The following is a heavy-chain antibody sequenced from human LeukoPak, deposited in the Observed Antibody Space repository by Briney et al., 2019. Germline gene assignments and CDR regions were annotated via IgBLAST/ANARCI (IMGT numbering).Heavy chain of an antibody. CDR3: ARVTSDKVVDY. J-gene: IGHJ4*02. D-gene: IGHD2-2*01. V-gene: IGHV4-4*07. CDR1: GGSIRSFY. CDR2: IYITGST. Sequence: SETLSLTCTVSGGSIRSFYWSWIRQPAGKGLEWIGRIYITGSTNYNPSLKSRVTISVDTSKNQFSLKLSSVTAADTAVYYCARVTSDKVVDYWGQGTLVTVSS.